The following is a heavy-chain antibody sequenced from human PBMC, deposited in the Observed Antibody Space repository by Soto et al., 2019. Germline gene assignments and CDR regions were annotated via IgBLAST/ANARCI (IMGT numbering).Heavy chain of an antibody. CDR2: INPSGGST. D-gene: IGHD6-25*01. Sequence: QVQLVQSGAEVKKPGASVKVSCKASGYTFTSYYMHWVRQAPGQGLEWMGIINPSGGSTSYAQKFRGGVTMTEDTSTDTAYMELSSLRSEDTAVYYCATNSRPRYYYYGMDVWGQGTTVTVSS. CDR1: GYTFTSYY. CDR3: ATNSRPRYYYYGMDV. V-gene: IGHV1-46*01. J-gene: IGHJ6*02.